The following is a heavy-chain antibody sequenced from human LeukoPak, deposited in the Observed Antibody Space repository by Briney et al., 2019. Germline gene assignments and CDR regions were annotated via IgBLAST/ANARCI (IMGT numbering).Heavy chain of an antibody. J-gene: IGHJ4*02. V-gene: IGHV3-7*03. CDR3: ARKLMVRGVIITSYFDY. CDR1: GFTFSSYW. Sequence: GGTLRLPCAASGFTFSSYWMIWVRQAPAKGLEGVADIKQDGSEKYYVDSVKGPFTISRDNAKNSLYMQMNSLRAEDTAVYYCARKLMVRGVIITSYFDYWGQGTLVTVSS. CDR2: IKQDGSEK. D-gene: IGHD3-10*01.